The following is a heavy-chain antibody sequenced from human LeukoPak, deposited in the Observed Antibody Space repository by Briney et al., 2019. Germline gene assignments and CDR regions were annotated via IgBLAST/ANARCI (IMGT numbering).Heavy chain of an antibody. CDR3: AKDDYHRH. CDR1: GFTFSGNW. D-gene: IGHD4/OR15-4a*01. J-gene: IGHJ4*02. V-gene: IGHV3-74*01. CDR2: IRYDGSYT. Sequence: GGSLRLSCEASGFTFSGNWMHWVRHAPGKGLVWVSRIRYDGSYTSYADSVKGRFTISRDNAHNTLYLQMNSLRPEDTAVYYCAKDDYHRHWGQGTLVTVSS.